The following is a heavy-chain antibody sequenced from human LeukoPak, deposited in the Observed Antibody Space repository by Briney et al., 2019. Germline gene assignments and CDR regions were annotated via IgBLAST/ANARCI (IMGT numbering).Heavy chain of an antibody. CDR3: AKGRVATPFDY. D-gene: IGHD5-12*01. CDR1: GFTFSIYD. V-gene: IGHV3-23*01. J-gene: IGHJ4*02. CDR2: ITRGVGST. Sequence: GGSLRLSCAASGFTFSIYDLSWVRQAPGKGLECVSAITRGVGSTYYADSVKGRFTISRDNSKNTLYLQMNSLRDTAIYYCAKGRVATPFDYWGQGTLVTVSS.